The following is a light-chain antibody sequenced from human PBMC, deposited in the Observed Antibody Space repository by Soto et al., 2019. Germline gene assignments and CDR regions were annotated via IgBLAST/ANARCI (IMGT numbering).Light chain of an antibody. CDR1: QSVSSN. CDR3: QQYNNWPQT. V-gene: IGKV3-15*01. CDR2: GAS. J-gene: IGKJ1*01. Sequence: EIVMTQSPATLSVSPGEKATLSCRASQSVSSNLARYQQKPGQAPRLLIYGASTRATGIPARFSGSGSGTEFTLTISSLQSEDFAVYYRQQYNNWPQTFGQGTKV.